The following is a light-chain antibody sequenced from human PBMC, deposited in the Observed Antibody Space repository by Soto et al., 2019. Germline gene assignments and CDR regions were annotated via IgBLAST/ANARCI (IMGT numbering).Light chain of an antibody. J-gene: IGKJ1*01. CDR1: QSVSSN. Sequence: EIVMTQSPATLSVSPGERATLSCRASQSVSSNLAWYQQKPGQAPRLLIYGASTRATGIPARFSGSGSGTEFTLTISSLQSEDVAVYYCQQYNNWPLSTFGQGTNVDIK. V-gene: IGKV3-15*01. CDR3: QQYNNWPLST. CDR2: GAS.